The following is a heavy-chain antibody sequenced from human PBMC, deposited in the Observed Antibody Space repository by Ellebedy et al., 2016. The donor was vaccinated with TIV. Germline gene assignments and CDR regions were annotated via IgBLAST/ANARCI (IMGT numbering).Heavy chain of an antibody. J-gene: IGHJ4*02. CDR3: ARGSGDLPFDY. CDR1: GFTFSSYS. Sequence: GESLKISCAASGFTFSSYSMNWVRQAPGKVLEWVSCISSSGTYIYYADSLKGRFTISRDSAKNSLYLQMNSLRAEDTAVNYCARGSGDLPFDYWGQGTLVTVSS. V-gene: IGHV3-21*01. CDR2: ISSSGTYI. D-gene: IGHD4-17*01.